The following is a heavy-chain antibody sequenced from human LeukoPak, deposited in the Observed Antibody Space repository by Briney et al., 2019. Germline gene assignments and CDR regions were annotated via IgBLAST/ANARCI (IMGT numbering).Heavy chain of an antibody. CDR1: GFRFDDFA. D-gene: IGHD2-15*01. CDR2: VSADGAKS. CDR3: AKEIDTLGTNAFDI. Sequence: PGGSLRLSCAASGFRFDDFAMHWVRQSPGQGLEWVSLVSADGAKSYYAESVRGRFTISRDNSKNSLYLQMNTLRSEDTAFYYCAKEIDTLGTNAFDIWGHGTLVTVSS. V-gene: IGHV3-43*02. J-gene: IGHJ3*02.